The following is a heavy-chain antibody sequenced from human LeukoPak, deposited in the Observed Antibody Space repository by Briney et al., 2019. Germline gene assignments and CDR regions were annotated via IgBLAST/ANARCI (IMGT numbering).Heavy chain of an antibody. CDR1: EYIFTDYY. V-gene: IGHV1-2*02. J-gene: IGHJ4*02. CDR2: INPNSGGT. Sequence: GASVKVSCKASEYIFTDYYIHWVRQAPGQGLEWMGWINPNSGGTNYAQKFQGRVTMTRDTSISTAYMELSRLRSDDTAVYYCARLNYYDSSGYYYWGQGTLVTVSS. D-gene: IGHD3-22*01. CDR3: ARLNYYDSSGYYY.